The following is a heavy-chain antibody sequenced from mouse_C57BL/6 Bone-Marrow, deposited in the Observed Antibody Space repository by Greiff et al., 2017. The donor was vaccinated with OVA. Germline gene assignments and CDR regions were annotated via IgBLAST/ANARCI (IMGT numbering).Heavy chain of an antibody. J-gene: IGHJ4*01. CDR1: GYSITSGYY. V-gene: IGHV3-6*01. D-gene: IGHD2-4*01. CDR3: ARDPYDYDDVGYAMDY. CDR2: ISYDGSN. Sequence: EVKLQESGPGLVKPSQSLSLTCSVTGYSITSGYYWNWIRQFPGNKLEWMGYISYDGSNNYNPSLKNRISITRDTSKNQFFLKLNSVTTEDTATYYCARDPYDYDDVGYAMDYWGQGTSVTVSS.